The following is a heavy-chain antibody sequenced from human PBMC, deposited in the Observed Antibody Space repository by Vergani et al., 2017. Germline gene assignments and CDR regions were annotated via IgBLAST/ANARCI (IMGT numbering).Heavy chain of an antibody. CDR3: AREGGTVAAAGMGYYYYGMDV. CDR1: GVSIGSNSYY. J-gene: IGHJ6*02. V-gene: IGHV4-39*07. CDR2: MYTSGHT. Sequence: QLQLQESGPGLVKPSETLSLTCTVSGVSIGSNSYYWGWLRQPPGKGLEWIVRMYTSGHTIYNPSLESRVTMSVDTSKNQFSLKLSSVTAADTAVYYCAREGGTVAAAGMGYYYYGMDVWGQGTTVTVSS. D-gene: IGHD6-13*01.